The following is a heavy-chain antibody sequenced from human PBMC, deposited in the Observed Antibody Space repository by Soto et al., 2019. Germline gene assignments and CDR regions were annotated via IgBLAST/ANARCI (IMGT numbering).Heavy chain of an antibody. D-gene: IGHD3-10*01. CDR2: ISSISTYI. V-gene: IGHV3-21*01. CDR1: GFTFSSFS. Sequence: EVQLVESGGGLVKPGRSLRLSCAASGFTFSSFSLTWVRQAPGKGLEWVSSISSISTYIYYADPVKGRFTISRDNAKHSMYLQLNSLRAEDTAVYYCARVTFYYGSGRDYYTMDVLGKGTTVTVSS. CDR3: ARVTFYYGSGRDYYTMDV. J-gene: IGHJ6*03.